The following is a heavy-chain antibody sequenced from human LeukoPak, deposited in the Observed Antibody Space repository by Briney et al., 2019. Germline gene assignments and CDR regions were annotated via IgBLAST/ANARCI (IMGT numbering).Heavy chain of an antibody. CDR1: GGSISSGSYY. D-gene: IGHD3-22*01. J-gene: IGHJ4*02. Sequence: SETLSLTCTVSGGSISSGSYYWSWIRQPAGKGLEWIGRIYTSGSTNYNPSLKSRVTISVDTSKNQFSLKLSSVTAADTAVYYCASYYDSSGPLGYWGQGTLVTVSS. CDR3: ASYYDSSGPLGY. V-gene: IGHV4-61*02. CDR2: IYTSGST.